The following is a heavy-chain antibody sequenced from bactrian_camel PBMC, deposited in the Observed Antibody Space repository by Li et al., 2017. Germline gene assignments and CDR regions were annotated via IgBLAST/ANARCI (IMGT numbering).Heavy chain of an antibody. J-gene: IGHJ4*01. CDR1: GYTYSSGC. D-gene: IGHD5*01. V-gene: IGHV3S1*01. CDR2: IPTSGSNT. Sequence: HVQLVESGGGSVQAGGSLRLSCVGSGYTYSSGCMGWVRRRPGKGLEWVAGIPTSGSNTFYADSVKGRFTISRDNPKATLYLQMNSLRTEDTAMYYCAKEGWESDGLTSQGTQVTVS.